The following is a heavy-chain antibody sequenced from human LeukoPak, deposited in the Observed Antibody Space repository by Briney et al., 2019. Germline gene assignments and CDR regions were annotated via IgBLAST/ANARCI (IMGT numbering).Heavy chain of an antibody. CDR2: IYSGGST. V-gene: IGHV3-53*01. D-gene: IGHD3-10*01. J-gene: IGHJ4*02. CDR3: ASPYYYASGSFDV. CDR1: GFTVSSNY. Sequence: GGSLRLSCAASGFTVSSNYMSWVRQAPGKGLEWVSVIYSGGSTYYADSVKGRFTISRDNSKNTLYLQMNSLRAEDTAVYYCASPYYYASGSFDVWGQGTLVTVSS.